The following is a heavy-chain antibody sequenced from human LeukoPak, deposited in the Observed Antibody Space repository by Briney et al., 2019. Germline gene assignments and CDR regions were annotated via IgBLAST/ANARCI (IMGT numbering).Heavy chain of an antibody. J-gene: IGHJ4*02. Sequence: ASVKVSCKASGYTFTGYYVHWVRQAPGQGLEWMGRINPNSGGTNYAQKFQGRVTMTRDTSISTAYMELSRLRSDDTAVYYCARDYYDSSGYYYGYFDYWGQGTLVTVSS. CDR2: INPNSGGT. CDR3: ARDYYDSSGYYYGYFDY. CDR1: GYTFTGYY. V-gene: IGHV1-2*06. D-gene: IGHD3-22*01.